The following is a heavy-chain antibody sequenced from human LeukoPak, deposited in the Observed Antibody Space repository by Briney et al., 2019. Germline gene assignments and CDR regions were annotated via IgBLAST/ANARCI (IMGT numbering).Heavy chain of an antibody. J-gene: IGHJ6*02. D-gene: IGHD3-10*01. CDR1: GHSLSGSSYS. CDR2: IYNVGSTGNT. CDR3: ARDFGAGSYRYGMDV. Sequence: SETLSLTCTVSGHSLSGSSYSWGWIRQPPGKELEWIGCIYNVGSTGNTHYNPSLKSRLTISEDTSKNQFSLRLSSVTAADTAVYYCARDFGAGSYRYGMDVWGQGTAVTVSS. V-gene: IGHV4-39*07.